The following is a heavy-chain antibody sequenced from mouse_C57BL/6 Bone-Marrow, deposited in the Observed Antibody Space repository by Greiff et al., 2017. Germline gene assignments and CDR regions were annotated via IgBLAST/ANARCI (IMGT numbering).Heavy chain of an antibody. CDR1: GYAFTNYL. V-gene: IGHV1-54*01. CDR2: INPGSGGT. D-gene: IGHD1-1*01. CDR3: ARSGATVVPHD. Sequence: QVQLQPSGAELVRPGTSVKVSCKASGYAFTNYLIEWVKQRPGQGLEWIGVINPGSGGTNYNEKFKGKETLTADKSSSTAYMTLSSLTSEDSAVYFCARSGATVVPHDWGQGTTLTVSS. J-gene: IGHJ2*01.